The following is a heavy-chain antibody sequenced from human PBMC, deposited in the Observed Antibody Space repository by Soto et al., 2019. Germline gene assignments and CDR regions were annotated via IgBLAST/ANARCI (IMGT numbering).Heavy chain of an antibody. CDR1: GYNFNNYE. Sequence: QVQLLQSGAEVKKPGASVKISCKASGYNFNNYEINWVRQAPAQGLEWMGWMKGYSGNPLYAQNFQGRLTLTRDTSTNTAYLELTSLAYEDTAIYFCARRRGESYYGLDYWGQVTLVTVSS. V-gene: IGHV1-8*01. CDR2: MKGYSGNP. CDR3: ARRRGESYYGLDY. D-gene: IGHD1-26*01. J-gene: IGHJ4*02.